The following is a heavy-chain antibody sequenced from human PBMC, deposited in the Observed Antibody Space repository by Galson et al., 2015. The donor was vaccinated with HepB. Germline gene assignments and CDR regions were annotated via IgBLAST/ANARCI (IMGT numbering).Heavy chain of an antibody. CDR3: ARDWGIAVAGPTDT. CDR1: GYSFTSYG. CDR2: ISAYNGNT. D-gene: IGHD6-19*01. J-gene: IGHJ4*02. V-gene: IGHV1-18*01. Sequence: SVKVSCKASGYSFTSYGISWVRQAPGQGLEWMGWISAYNGNTNYAQKLQGRVTMTTDTSTSTAYMELRSLRSDDTAVYYCARDWGIAVAGPTDTWGQGTLVTVSS.